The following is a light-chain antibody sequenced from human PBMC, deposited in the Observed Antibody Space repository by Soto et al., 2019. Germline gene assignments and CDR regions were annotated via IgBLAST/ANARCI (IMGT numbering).Light chain of an antibody. J-gene: IGKJ1*01. CDR1: QSISSY. Sequence: DIQMTQSPSSLSASVGDRVTITCRASQSISSYLNWYQQRPGKAPKVLIYGASTLQSGVPSRFSGSGSGTEFTLTISSLQSEDFAVYYCQQYHYWWTFGQGTKVDIK. CDR2: GAS. CDR3: QQYHYWWT. V-gene: IGKV1-39*01.